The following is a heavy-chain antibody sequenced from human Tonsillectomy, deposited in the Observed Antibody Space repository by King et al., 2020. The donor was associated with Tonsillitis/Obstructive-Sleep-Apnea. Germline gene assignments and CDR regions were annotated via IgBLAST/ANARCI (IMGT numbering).Heavy chain of an antibody. J-gene: IGHJ4*02. CDR2: IYYSGST. V-gene: IGHV4-39*01. CDR1: GGSISSSSYY. Sequence: QLQESGPGLVKPSETLSLTCTVSGGSISSSSYYWGWIRQPPGKGLEWIGSIYYSGSTYYNTSLKSRVTISVDTSKNQFSLKLSSVTAADTAVYYCARQIVVVVTASRTYAFDYWGQGTLVTVSS. CDR3: ARQIVVVVTASRTYAFDY. D-gene: IGHD2-21*02.